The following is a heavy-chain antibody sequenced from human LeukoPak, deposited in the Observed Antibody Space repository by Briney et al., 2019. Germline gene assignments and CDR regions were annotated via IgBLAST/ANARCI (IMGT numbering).Heavy chain of an antibody. CDR3: ARCIVVIPVVRGGGYYGMDV. V-gene: IGHV3-30*04. Sequence: GRSLRLSCAASGFTFNIYSMHWVRQAPGKGLEWVAVISPDGSSKNYADSVRGRFTISRDNAKKTLYLQLNSLRPEDTAVYYCARCIVVIPVVRGGGYYGMDVWGQGTTVTVSS. J-gene: IGHJ6*02. D-gene: IGHD2-2*01. CDR1: GFTFNIYS. CDR2: ISPDGSSK.